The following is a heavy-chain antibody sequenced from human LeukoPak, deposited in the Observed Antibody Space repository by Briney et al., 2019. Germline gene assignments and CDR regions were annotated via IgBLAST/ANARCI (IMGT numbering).Heavy chain of an antibody. J-gene: IGHJ4*02. CDR3: ARSSWLGDYEPIDY. CDR1: GGTFSSYA. CDR2: IIPILGIA. Sequence: GSSVKVSCKASGGTFSSYAISWVRQAPGQGLEWMGRIIPILGIANYAQKSQGRVTITADKSTSTAYMELSSLRSEDTAVYYCARSSWLGDYEPIDYWGQGTLVTVSS. V-gene: IGHV1-69*04. D-gene: IGHD4-17*01.